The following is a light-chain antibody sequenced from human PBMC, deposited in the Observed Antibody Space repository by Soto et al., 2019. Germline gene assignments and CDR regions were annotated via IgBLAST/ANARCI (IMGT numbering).Light chain of an antibody. CDR1: QGITND. V-gene: IGKV1-6*01. CDR3: QQSYNPPPT. J-gene: IGKJ1*01. CDR2: SAS. Sequence: AIQMTQSPSSLSASVGDRVTITCRASQGITNDLGWYQQKPGKAPKLLIYSASSVYSGVPPRFSGSGSGTDFTLTISNLQPEDFATYYCQQSYNPPPTFGQGTKVDIK.